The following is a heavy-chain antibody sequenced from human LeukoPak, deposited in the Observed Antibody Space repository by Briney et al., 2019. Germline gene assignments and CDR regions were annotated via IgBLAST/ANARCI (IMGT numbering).Heavy chain of an antibody. CDR2: ISGSGGST. J-gene: IGHJ4*02. CDR1: GLTFSSYA. V-gene: IGHV3-23*01. CDR3: AKDLRYDFWS. Sequence: GGSLRLSCAASGLTFSSYAMSWVRQAPGGGLKRVSAISGSGGSTYYADSVKGRFTISRDNSKNTLYLQMNSLRAEDTAVYYCAKDLRYDFWSWGQGTLVTVSS. D-gene: IGHD3-3*01.